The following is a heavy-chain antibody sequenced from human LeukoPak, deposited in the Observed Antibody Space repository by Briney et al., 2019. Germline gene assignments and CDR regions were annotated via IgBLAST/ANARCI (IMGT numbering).Heavy chain of an antibody. D-gene: IGHD3-10*01. V-gene: IGHV1-69*04. Sequence: SVKVSCKASGGTFSSYAISWVRQAPGQGLEWMGRIIPILGIANYAQKFQGRVTITADKSTSTAYMELSSLRSEDTAMYYCARDGYYGSGPGDYWGQGTLVTVSS. CDR3: ARDGYYGSGPGDY. CDR2: IIPILGIA. J-gene: IGHJ4*02. CDR1: GGTFSSYA.